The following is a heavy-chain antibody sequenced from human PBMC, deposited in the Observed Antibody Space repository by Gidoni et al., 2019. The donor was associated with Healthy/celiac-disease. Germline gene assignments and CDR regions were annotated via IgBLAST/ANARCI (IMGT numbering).Heavy chain of an antibody. Sequence: QVQLVQSGAEVKKPGSSVKVSCKASGGTFSSYAISWVRQAPGQGLEWMGGIIPIFGTANYAQKCQGRVTITADESTSTAYMELSSLRSEDTAVYYCARGPPHDYGDHWYFDLWGRGTLVTVSS. CDR1: GGTFSSYA. CDR3: ARGPPHDYGDHWYFDL. D-gene: IGHD4-17*01. CDR2: IIPIFGTA. V-gene: IGHV1-69*01. J-gene: IGHJ2*01.